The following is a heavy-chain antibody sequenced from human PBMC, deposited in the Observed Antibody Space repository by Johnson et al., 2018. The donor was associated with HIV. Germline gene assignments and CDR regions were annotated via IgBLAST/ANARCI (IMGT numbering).Heavy chain of an antibody. J-gene: IGHJ3*02. CDR2: IKQDGSEK. D-gene: IGHD4-23*01. Sequence: VQLVESGGGLVQPGGSLRLSCAASGFTFSSYWMSWVRQAPGKGLEWVANIKQDGSEKYYVDSVKGRFTISRDNAKNSLYLQMNSLRAEDTAVYYCAREATVVMLGYAFDIWGQGTMVTVSS. V-gene: IGHV3-7*01. CDR3: AREATVVMLGYAFDI. CDR1: GFTFSSYW.